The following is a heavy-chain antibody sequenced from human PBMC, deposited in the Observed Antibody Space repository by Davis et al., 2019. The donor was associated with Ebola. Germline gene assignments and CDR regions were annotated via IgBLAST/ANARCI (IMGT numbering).Heavy chain of an antibody. D-gene: IGHD6-6*01. Sequence: GESLKISCAASGFTFSRYGMHWVRQAPGKGLEWLAAISYDGTKKHYVDSVKGRFTISRDNAKNTLYLQMNSLRAEDTAVYYCARDSEGDSSSSVAFDIWGQGTKVTVSS. CDR2: ISYDGTKK. J-gene: IGHJ3*02. CDR1: GFTFSRYG. CDR3: ARDSEGDSSSSVAFDI. V-gene: IGHV3-30*03.